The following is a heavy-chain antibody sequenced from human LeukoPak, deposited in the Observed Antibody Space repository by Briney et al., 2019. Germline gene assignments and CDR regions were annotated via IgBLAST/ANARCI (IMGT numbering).Heavy chain of an antibody. Sequence: GGFLRLSCAASGFTFSSYEMNWVRQAPGKGLEWVSYISSSGSTIYYADSVKGRFTISRDNAKNSLYLQMNSLRAEDTAVYYCARDTPYYYGSGSPSDYWGQGTLVTVSS. D-gene: IGHD3-10*01. CDR3: ARDTPYYYGSGSPSDY. V-gene: IGHV3-48*03. CDR1: GFTFSSYE. J-gene: IGHJ4*02. CDR2: ISSSGSTI.